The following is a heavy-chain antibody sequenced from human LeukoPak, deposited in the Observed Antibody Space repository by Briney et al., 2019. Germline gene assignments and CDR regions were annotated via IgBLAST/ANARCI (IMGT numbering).Heavy chain of an antibody. V-gene: IGHV4-30-4*01. CDR1: GGSISSGDYY. CDR2: IYYSGST. D-gene: IGHD6-13*01. J-gene: IGHJ4*02. CDR3: ATCIAAAGTFPY. Sequence: SETLSLTCTVSGGSISSGDYYWSWIRQPPGKGLEWIGYIYYSGSTYYNPSLKSRVTISVDTSKNQFSLKLSSVTAADTAVYYCATCIAAAGTFPYWGQGTLVTVSS.